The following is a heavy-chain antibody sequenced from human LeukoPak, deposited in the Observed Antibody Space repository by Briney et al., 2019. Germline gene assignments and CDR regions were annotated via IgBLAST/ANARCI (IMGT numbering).Heavy chain of an antibody. CDR3: AKDGDCSSTSCYPGYFDH. V-gene: IGHV3-30*02. D-gene: IGHD2-2*01. CDR1: GFTFSSYG. Sequence: GGSLRLSCAASGFTFSSYGIHWVRQAPGKGLEWVAFIRYDGSNKYYADSVKGRFTISRDNSKNTLYLQMNSLRAKDTAVYYCAKDGDCSSTSCYPGYFDHWGQGTLVTVSS. J-gene: IGHJ4*02. CDR2: IRYDGSNK.